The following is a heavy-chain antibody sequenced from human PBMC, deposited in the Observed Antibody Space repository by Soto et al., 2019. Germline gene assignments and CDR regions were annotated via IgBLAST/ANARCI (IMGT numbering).Heavy chain of an antibody. Sequence: GASVKVSCKAAGYAFASHDINWVRQASGQGPEWMGWMNPNSGSTGYAQKFQGRVTLTRDTSISTAYMEVSSLRSEDTAVYYCARSPYSGYALLDYSGQGSLVIGSS. CDR3: ARSPYSGYALLDY. CDR2: MNPNSGST. D-gene: IGHD3-22*01. V-gene: IGHV1-8*01. CDR1: GYAFASHD. J-gene: IGHJ4*02.